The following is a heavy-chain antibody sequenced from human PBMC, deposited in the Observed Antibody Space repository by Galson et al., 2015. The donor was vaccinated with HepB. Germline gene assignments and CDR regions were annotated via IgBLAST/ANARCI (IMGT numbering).Heavy chain of an antibody. J-gene: IGHJ4*02. Sequence: SVKVSCKASGYTFTNYAMNWVRQAPGQGLEWMGWINTHTGNPTYAQGFTGRFVFSLDTSVSTAYLQISSLKAEDTAVYYCARGGRRVWGTYRTTSPSDYWGQGALVSVSS. CDR3: ARGGRRVWGTYRTTSPSDY. CDR2: INTHTGNP. CDR1: GYTFTNYA. V-gene: IGHV7-4-1*02. D-gene: IGHD3-16*02.